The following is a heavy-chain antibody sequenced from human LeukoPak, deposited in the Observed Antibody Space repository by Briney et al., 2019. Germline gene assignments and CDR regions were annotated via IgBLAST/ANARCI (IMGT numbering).Heavy chain of an antibody. J-gene: IGHJ4*02. CDR3: ARGLLAGYCSGGSCYFDY. Sequence: SETLSLTCTVSGGSISNYYWSWIRQPPGKGLEWIGYIYYSGSTNYNPSLRSRVTISVDTSKNQFSLKLSSVTAADTAVYYCARGLLAGYCSGGSCYFDYWGQGTLVTVSS. CDR1: GGSISNYY. D-gene: IGHD2-15*01. V-gene: IGHV4-59*01. CDR2: IYYSGST.